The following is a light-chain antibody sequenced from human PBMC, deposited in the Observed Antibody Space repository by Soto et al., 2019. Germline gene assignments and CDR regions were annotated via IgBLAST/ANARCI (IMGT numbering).Light chain of an antibody. V-gene: IGLV1-40*01. CDR3: QSYDSSLSVV. Sequence: QTVVTQPPSVSGAPGQRVTISCTGSSSNIGAGYDVHWYQQLPGTAPKILISGNSNRPSGVPDRFSGSKSGTSASLAITGLQAEDEADYYCQSYDSSLSVVFGGGTKLTVL. CDR1: SSNIGAGYD. CDR2: GNS. J-gene: IGLJ2*01.